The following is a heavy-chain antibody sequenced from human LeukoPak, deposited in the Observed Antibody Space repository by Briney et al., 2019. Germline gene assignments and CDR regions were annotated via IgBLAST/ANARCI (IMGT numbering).Heavy chain of an antibody. CDR1: GYTFTSYG. D-gene: IGHD3-10*01. CDR2: ISAYNGNT. J-gene: IGHJ4*02. CDR3: ARVYQWFGEFSALDY. V-gene: IGHV1-18*01. Sequence: ASVKVSCKASGYTFTSYGISWVRQAPGQGLEWMGWISAYNGNTSYAQKLQGRVTMTTDTSTSTAYMELRSLRSDDTAVYYRARVYQWFGEFSALDYWGQGTLVTVSS.